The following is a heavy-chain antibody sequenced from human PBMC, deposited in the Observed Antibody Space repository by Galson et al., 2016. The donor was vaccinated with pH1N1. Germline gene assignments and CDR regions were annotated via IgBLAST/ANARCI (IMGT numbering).Heavy chain of an antibody. CDR2: IDPSDGTT. V-gene: IGHV1-46*01. CDR3: ARRYYFDY. Sequence: SVKVSCKASGYSVTRYYMHWVRQAPGQGLEWMGIIDPSDGTTTYSQKFQGRISLTRDTSTNSVHMELTTLRPDDSATYFCARRYYFDYWGPGTLVTVPP. CDR1: GYSVTRYY. J-gene: IGHJ4*02.